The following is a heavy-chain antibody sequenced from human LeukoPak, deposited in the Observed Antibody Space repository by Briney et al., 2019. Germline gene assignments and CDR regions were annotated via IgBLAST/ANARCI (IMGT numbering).Heavy chain of an antibody. D-gene: IGHD1-14*01. CDR2: IIPIFGTA. CDR3: ARDRGTTFDAFDI. J-gene: IGHJ3*02. V-gene: IGHV1-69*05. Sequence: ASVKVSCKASGGTFSSYAISWVRQAPGQGLGWMGGIIPIFGTANYAQKFQGRVTITTDESTSTAYMELSSLRSEDTAVYYCARDRGTTFDAFDIWGQGTMVTVPS. CDR1: GGTFSSYA.